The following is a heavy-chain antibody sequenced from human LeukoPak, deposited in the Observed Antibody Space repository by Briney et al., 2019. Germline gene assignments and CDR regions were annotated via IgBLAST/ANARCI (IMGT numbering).Heavy chain of an antibody. Sequence: GGSLRLSCAASGFIFSNAWMSWVSQATGKGLEWVGRIKSKTDGGTTYYAAPVKCRFTISRDDSKNTLYLQMNSLKTDDTAVYYCTTAIYGEVDYWGQGTLVTVSS. CDR3: TTAIYGEVDY. J-gene: IGHJ4*02. D-gene: IGHD4-17*01. CDR2: IKSKTDGGTT. V-gene: IGHV3-15*01. CDR1: GFIFSNAW.